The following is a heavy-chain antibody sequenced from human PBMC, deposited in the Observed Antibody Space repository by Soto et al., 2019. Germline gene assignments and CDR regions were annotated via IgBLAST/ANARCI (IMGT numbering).Heavy chain of an antibody. Sequence: QVQLQQWGAGLLKPSETLSLTCAVYGGSFSGYYWSWIRQPPGKGLEWIGEINHSGSTNYNPSLKSRVTISVDTSKNQFSLKLSSVTAADTAVYYCARGRASRIMITFGGVIGQYYFDYWGQGTLVTVSS. CDR3: ARGRASRIMITFGGVIGQYYFDY. CDR2: INHSGST. D-gene: IGHD3-16*02. CDR1: GGSFSGYY. J-gene: IGHJ4*02. V-gene: IGHV4-34*01.